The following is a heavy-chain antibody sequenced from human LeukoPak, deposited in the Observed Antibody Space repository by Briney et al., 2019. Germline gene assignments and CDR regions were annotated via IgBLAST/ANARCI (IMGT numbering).Heavy chain of an antibody. D-gene: IGHD6-13*01. CDR1: GYSISGGYY. Sequence: PSETLSLTCAVSGYSISGGYYWGWIRQPPGKGLEWIGSINRSGNTYYNPSLKSRVTISVDTSKTQFSLKLSSVTAADTAVYYCARHGYSSSWFLSSGYYMDVWGEGTTVTVSS. V-gene: IGHV4-38-2*01. J-gene: IGHJ6*03. CDR3: ARHGYSSSWFLSSGYYMDV. CDR2: INRSGNT.